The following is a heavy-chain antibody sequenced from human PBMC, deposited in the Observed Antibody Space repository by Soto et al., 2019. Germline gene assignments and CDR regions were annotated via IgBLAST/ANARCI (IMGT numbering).Heavy chain of an antibody. D-gene: IGHD3-22*01. CDR1: GYTFRSYG. CDR2: VSAYNGDT. Sequence: ASVKVSCKASGYTFRSYGISCVRQAPGQGLEWVGWVSAYNGDTHYALKFQDRISLTTETSTDTAYMKLRSLRLDDTAVYYCARDWSRCYDNCALFWCYWGQGSLVTVSS. V-gene: IGHV1-18*04. CDR3: ARDWSRCYDNCALFWCY. J-gene: IGHJ4*02.